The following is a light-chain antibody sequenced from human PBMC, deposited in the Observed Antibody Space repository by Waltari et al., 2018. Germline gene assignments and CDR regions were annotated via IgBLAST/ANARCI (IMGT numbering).Light chain of an antibody. J-gene: IGLJ3*02. Sequence: SSELTQDPAVSVALGQTVSITCQGDSLGRYYASWYQQRPGQAPILILYGQDNRPSGIPDRFSGSTSGNTASLTITGAQAEDEADYYCLSWDTTSTRVFGGGTRLTV. V-gene: IGLV3-19*01. CDR2: GQD. CDR3: LSWDTTSTRV. CDR1: SLGRYY.